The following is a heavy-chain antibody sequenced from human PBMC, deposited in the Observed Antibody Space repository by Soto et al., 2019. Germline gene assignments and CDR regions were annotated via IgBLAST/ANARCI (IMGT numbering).Heavy chain of an antibody. J-gene: IGHJ5*02. V-gene: IGHV3-48*03. CDR2: ISSSGSTI. Sequence: GGSLRLSCAASGFTFSSYEMNWVRQAPGKGLEWVSYISSSGSTIYYADSVKGRFTISRDNAKNSLYLQMNSLRAEDTAVYYCAREYGGFNWFDPWGQGTLVTVSS. D-gene: IGHD2-15*01. CDR3: AREYGGFNWFDP. CDR1: GFTFSSYE.